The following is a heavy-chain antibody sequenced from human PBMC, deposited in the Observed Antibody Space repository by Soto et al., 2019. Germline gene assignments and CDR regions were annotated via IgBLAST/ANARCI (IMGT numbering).Heavy chain of an antibody. J-gene: IGHJ6*02. CDR1: GFTFSSYA. CDR2: ISGSGGST. CDR3: ARSGIGDYYYYGMDV. Sequence: GGSLRLSCAASGFTFSSYAMSWVRQAPGKGLEWVSAISGSGGSTYYADSVRGRFTISRDNSKNTLYLQMNSLRAEDTAVYYCARSGIGDYYYYGMDVWGQGTTVTVSS. V-gene: IGHV3-23*01. D-gene: IGHD6-25*01.